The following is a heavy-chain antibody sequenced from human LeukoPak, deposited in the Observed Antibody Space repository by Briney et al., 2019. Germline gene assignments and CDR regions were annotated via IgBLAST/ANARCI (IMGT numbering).Heavy chain of an antibody. D-gene: IGHD6-19*01. J-gene: IGHJ4*02. CDR2: INSDGSTT. CDR3: ARDARSDGWYVLDY. Sequence: GGSLRLSCVGSGFSFSSFEYNWVRQAPGKGLEWVSRINSDGSTTDYADSVKGRFTISRDNAKNTLYLQVNSLRVEDTGVYYCARDARSDGWYVLDYWGPGTLVTVSS. CDR1: GFSFSSF. V-gene: IGHV3-74*01.